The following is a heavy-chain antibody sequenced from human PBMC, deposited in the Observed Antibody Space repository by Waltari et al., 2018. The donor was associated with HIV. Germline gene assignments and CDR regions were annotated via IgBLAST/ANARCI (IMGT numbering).Heavy chain of an antibody. D-gene: IGHD3-10*01. CDR1: GYSISSGYF. CDR2: IFHTGTT. J-gene: IGHJ6*02. Sequence: QVQLQESGPGLVKPSETLSLTCAVSGYSISSGYFWDWIRQPPGKGLEGIGNIFHTGTTYYNPSLKSRVTISLDTSKNQFSMKLTSVTAADTAVYLCARSDYFASGSYSPDYYYGLAVWGQGTTVTVSS. V-gene: IGHV4-38-2*01. CDR3: ARSDYFASGSYSPDYYYGLAV.